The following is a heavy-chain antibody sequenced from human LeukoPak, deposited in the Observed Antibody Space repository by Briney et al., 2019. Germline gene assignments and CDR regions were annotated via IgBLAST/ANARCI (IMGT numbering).Heavy chain of an antibody. V-gene: IGHV3-21*01. J-gene: IGHJ4*02. D-gene: IGHD3/OR15-3a*01. CDR3: ARGAGLGFDY. Sequence: GGSLRLSCAASGFTFSSYSMNWVRQAPGKGLEWVSSISSSSSYIYYADSVKGRFIISRDNAKNSLYLQMNSLRAEDTAVYYCARGAGLGFDYWGQGTLVTVSS. CDR1: GFTFSSYS. CDR2: ISSSSSYI.